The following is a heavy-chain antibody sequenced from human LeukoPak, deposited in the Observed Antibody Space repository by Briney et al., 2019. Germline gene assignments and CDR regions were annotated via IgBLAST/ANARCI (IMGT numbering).Heavy chain of an antibody. CDR3: AKDGAHYYDSSGYFYFDY. V-gene: IGHV3-30*02. CDR1: GFTFSSYG. D-gene: IGHD3-22*01. Sequence: PGRSLRLSCAASGFTFSSYGMHWVRQAPGKGLEWVAFIRYDGSNKYYADSVKGRFTISRDNSKNTLYLQMNSLRAEDTAVYYCAKDGAHYYDSSGYFYFDYWGQGTLVTVSP. CDR2: IRYDGSNK. J-gene: IGHJ4*02.